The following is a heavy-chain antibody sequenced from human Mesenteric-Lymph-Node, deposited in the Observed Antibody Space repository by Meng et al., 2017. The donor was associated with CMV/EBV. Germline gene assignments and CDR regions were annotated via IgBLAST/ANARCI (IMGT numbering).Heavy chain of an antibody. V-gene: IGHV3-53*01. Sequence: LTCAASGFTLSSNYMSWVRQAPGKELEWVSVIYSGGSTYYADSVKGRFTISRDNSKNTLYLQMNSLRAEDTAVYYCARAKTRRSTSSLYYFDYWGQGTLVTVSS. J-gene: IGHJ4*02. CDR2: IYSGGST. CDR1: GFTLSSNY. D-gene: IGHD2-2*01. CDR3: ARAKTRRSTSSLYYFDY.